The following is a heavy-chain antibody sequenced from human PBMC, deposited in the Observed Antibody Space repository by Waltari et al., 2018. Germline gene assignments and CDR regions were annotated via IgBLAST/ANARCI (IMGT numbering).Heavy chain of an antibody. V-gene: IGHV4-30-4*08. CDR2: IYYSGST. CDR1: GGSISSGDYY. Sequence: QVQLQESGPGLVKPSQTLSLTCTVSGGSISSGDYYWSWIRQPPGKGLEWIGYIYYSGSTYSTPSLKSRVTISVDTSKNQCSLKLSSVTAADTAVYYCARVRYTYYDFWSGYRAHAFDIWGQGTMVTVSS. D-gene: IGHD3-3*01. J-gene: IGHJ3*02. CDR3: ARVRYTYYDFWSGYRAHAFDI.